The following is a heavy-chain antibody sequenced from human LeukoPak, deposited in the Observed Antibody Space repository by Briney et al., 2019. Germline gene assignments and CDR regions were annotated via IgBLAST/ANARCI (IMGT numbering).Heavy chain of an antibody. V-gene: IGHV1-8*01. CDR2: MNPNSGST. Sequence: ASVKVSCKASGCTFTSYDINWVRQATGQGLEWMGWMNPNSGSTSYAQKFQGRVTMTRDTSTSTVYMELSSLRSEDTAVYYCAREYSGSSLDYWGQGTLVTVSS. D-gene: IGHD1-26*01. CDR3: AREYSGSSLDY. J-gene: IGHJ4*02. CDR1: GCTFTSYD.